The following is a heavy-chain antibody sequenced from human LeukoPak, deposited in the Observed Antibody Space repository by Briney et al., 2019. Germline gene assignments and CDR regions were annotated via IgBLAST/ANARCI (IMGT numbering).Heavy chain of an antibody. CDR1: GGSISSGDYY. Sequence: TSETLSLTCTVSGGSISSGDYYWSWIRQPPGKGLEWIGYIYYSGSTYYNPSLKSRVTISVDTSKNQFSLKLSSVTAADTAVYYCARGLGAAANDYWGQGILVTVSS. CDR2: IYYSGST. D-gene: IGHD6-13*01. J-gene: IGHJ4*02. CDR3: ARGLGAAANDY. V-gene: IGHV4-30-4*01.